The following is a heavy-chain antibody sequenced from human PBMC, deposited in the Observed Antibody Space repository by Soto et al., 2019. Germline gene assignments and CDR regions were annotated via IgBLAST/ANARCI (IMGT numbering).Heavy chain of an antibody. CDR2: ISRSGGDT. V-gene: IGHV3-23*01. Sequence: EVQLLESGGGLVQAGGSLTLACAASGFTFGEYALTWVRQAPGKGLEWVSAISRSGGDTYYADSVKGRFTISRDNFKDTLFLQMNILRAEDTALYYCAKDTGYSGNYLLFDYWGQGTLVTVSS. D-gene: IGHD1-26*01. CDR1: GFTFGEYA. J-gene: IGHJ4*02. CDR3: AKDTGYSGNYLLFDY.